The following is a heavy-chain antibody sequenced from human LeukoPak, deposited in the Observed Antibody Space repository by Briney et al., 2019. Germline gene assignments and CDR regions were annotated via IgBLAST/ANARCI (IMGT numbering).Heavy chain of an antibody. Sequence: GGSLRLSCAASGFTFSGYGMQWVRQAPGKGLEWVALISYDGSNKHYADSVKGRFTISRYNSKNTLYLEMDSLTGEGTAVYDCANDGPGSGFEEATWGKRSLVTVAS. CDR3: ANDGPGSGFEEAT. J-gene: IGHJ5*02. V-gene: IGHV3-30*18. CDR1: GFTFSGYG. CDR2: ISYDGSNK. D-gene: IGHD6-25*01.